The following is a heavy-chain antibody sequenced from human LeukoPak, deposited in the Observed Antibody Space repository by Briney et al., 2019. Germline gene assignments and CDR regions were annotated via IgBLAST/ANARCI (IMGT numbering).Heavy chain of an antibody. Sequence: GGSLRLSCAASVFTCSSYWTTWVRQAPGKGLEWVANIKQDGSQKFYVDSVKGRFTISRDNAKNSLYLQMNNLSAEDTAVYFCARGRLGELSFGGQGTLVTVSS. CDR1: VFTCSSYW. J-gene: IGHJ4*02. CDR2: IKQDGSQK. V-gene: IGHV3-7*05. D-gene: IGHD3-16*02. CDR3: ARGRLGELSF.